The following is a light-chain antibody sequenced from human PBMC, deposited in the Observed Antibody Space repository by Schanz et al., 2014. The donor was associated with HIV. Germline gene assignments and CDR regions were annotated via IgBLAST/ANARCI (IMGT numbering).Light chain of an antibody. CDR3: QQYGSSPLYT. V-gene: IGKV3-20*01. J-gene: IGKJ2*01. CDR1: QSVSSN. CDR2: DAS. Sequence: EIVMTQSPATLSVSPGERATLSCRAGQSVSSNLAWYQQKPGQAPRLLIYDASNRATGIPARFSGSGSGTDFTLTISGLEPEDFAVYYCQQYGSSPLYTFGQGTKLHIK.